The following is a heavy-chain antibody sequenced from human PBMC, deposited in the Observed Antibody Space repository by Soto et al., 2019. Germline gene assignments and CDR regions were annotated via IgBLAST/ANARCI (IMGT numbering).Heavy chain of an antibody. J-gene: IGHJ5*02. D-gene: IGHD3-9*01. CDR1: GSTFTSYG. V-gene: IGHV1-18*01. Sequence: RASVKVSCKASGSTFTSYGSSWVRQAPGQGLEWMGWISAYNGNTNYAQKLQGRVTMTTDTSTSTAYMELRSLRSDDTAVYYCARDLFLYSDILTGYFPPFDPWGQGTLVTVSS. CDR2: ISAYNGNT. CDR3: ARDLFLYSDILTGYFPPFDP.